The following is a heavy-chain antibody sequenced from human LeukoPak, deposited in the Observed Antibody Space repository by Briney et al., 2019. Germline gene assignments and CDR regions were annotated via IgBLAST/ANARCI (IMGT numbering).Heavy chain of an antibody. D-gene: IGHD3-22*01. CDR2: ISSSSSYI. Sequence: GGSLRLSCAASGFTFSSYSMNWVRQAPGKGLEWVSSISSSSSYIYYADLVKGRFTISRDNAKNSLYLQMNSLRAEDTAVYYCARDLHYYDSGGYYYFDYWGQGTLVTVSS. CDR1: GFTFSSYS. CDR3: ARDLHYYDSGGYYYFDY. V-gene: IGHV3-21*01. J-gene: IGHJ4*02.